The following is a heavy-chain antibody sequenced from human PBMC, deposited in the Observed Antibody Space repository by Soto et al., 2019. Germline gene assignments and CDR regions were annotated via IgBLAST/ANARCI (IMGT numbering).Heavy chain of an antibody. D-gene: IGHD6-19*01. V-gene: IGHV1-8*01. Sequence: QVQLVPSGAEVKKPGASVKVSCKASGYTFSSYDINWVRQATGQGLEWMGWLNPNSGDTGYAQKFQGRVTLTRNTSINTAYIELSSLTSDDTAVYYCATSGGGWYLYWGQGTLVTVSS. CDR3: ATSGGGWYLY. J-gene: IGHJ4*02. CDR1: GYTFSSYD. CDR2: LNPNSGDT.